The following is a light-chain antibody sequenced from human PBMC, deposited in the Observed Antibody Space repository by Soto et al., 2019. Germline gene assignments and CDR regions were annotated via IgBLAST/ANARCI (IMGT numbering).Light chain of an antibody. CDR1: SSDVGGYNY. CDR3: SSYTSGSTLV. J-gene: IGLJ1*01. Sequence: QSALTQPASVSGSPGQSITISCTGTSSDVGGYNYVSWYQQHPGKAPKLMIYDVGNRPSGVSNRFSASKSGNTASLTISGLQAEDEADYYCSSYTSGSTLVFGTGTKVTVL. V-gene: IGLV2-14*01. CDR2: DVG.